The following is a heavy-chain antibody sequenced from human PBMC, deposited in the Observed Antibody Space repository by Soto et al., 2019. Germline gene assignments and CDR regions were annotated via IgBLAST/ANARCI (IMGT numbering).Heavy chain of an antibody. Sequence: PSQTLSLTCDISGDSVSSNSAGWNWIRQTPSRGLEWLGRTYYKSKWYYTYAASVKSRITVSPDTSKNQFSLQLTSVTPEDTAVYCCERGSWDDVSGHYYMDVWDKGTTVTVSS. CDR3: ERGSWDDVSGHYYMDV. J-gene: IGHJ6*03. CDR2: TYYKSKWYY. CDR1: GDSVSSNSAG. D-gene: IGHD1-1*01. V-gene: IGHV6-1*01.